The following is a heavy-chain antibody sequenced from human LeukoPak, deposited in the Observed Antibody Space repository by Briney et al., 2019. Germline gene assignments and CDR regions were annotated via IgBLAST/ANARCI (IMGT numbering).Heavy chain of an antibody. Sequence: SETLSLTCAVYADSFSGYYWSWIRQPPGKGLEWIGEINDSGSTNYNPSLKSRVTISVDTSKNQFSLKLSSVTAADTAVYYCARLADAFDIWGQGTMVTVSS. CDR1: ADSFSGYY. CDR2: INDSGST. J-gene: IGHJ3*02. V-gene: IGHV4-34*01. CDR3: ARLADAFDI.